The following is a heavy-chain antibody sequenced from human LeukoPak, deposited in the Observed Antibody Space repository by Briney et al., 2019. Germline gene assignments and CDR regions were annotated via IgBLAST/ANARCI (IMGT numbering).Heavy chain of an antibody. D-gene: IGHD6-13*01. Sequence: SETLSLTCTVSGESISGFYWTWIRRPPGKGLEWIGYIYYSGSTNYNPSLKSRVTISVDTSKNQFSLKLSSVTAADTAVYYCARRDSSSWYGAHFDYWGQGTLVTVSS. CDR2: IYYSGST. CDR3: ARRDSSSWYGAHFDY. CDR1: GESISGFY. V-gene: IGHV4-59*12. J-gene: IGHJ4*02.